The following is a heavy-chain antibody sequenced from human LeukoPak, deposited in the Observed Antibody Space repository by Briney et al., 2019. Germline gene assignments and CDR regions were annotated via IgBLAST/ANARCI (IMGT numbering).Heavy chain of an antibody. J-gene: IGHJ4*02. CDR3: AKATLWFGELLNFDY. D-gene: IGHD3-10*01. Sequence: PGGSLRLSCAASGFTFSSYSMNWVRQAPGKGLEWVSYISSSSSTIYYADSVKGRFTISRDNSKNTLYLQMNSLRAEDTAVYYCAKATLWFGELLNFDYWGQGTLATVSS. V-gene: IGHV3-48*01. CDR1: GFTFSSYS. CDR2: ISSSSSTI.